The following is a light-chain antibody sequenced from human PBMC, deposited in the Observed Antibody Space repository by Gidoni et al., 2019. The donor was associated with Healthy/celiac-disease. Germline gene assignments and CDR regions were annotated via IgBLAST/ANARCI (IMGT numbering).Light chain of an antibody. J-gene: IGLJ3*02. Sequence: NFMLTQPHSVSESPGKTVTIFCTRSSGSIASNYVQWDQQRPGSAPTTVIYEDNQRPSGVPDRFSGSIDSSSNSASLTISGLKTEDEADYYCQSYDSSNRVFGGGTKLTVL. CDR2: EDN. CDR1: SGSIASNY. V-gene: IGLV6-57*03. CDR3: QSYDSSNRV.